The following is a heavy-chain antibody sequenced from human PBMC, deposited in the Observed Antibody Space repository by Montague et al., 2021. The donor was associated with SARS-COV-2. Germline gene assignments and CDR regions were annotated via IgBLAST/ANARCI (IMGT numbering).Heavy chain of an antibody. V-gene: IGHV3-23*01. CDR1: GFTFSSYA. CDR2: ISGSGGST. CDR3: AGTLLWFGELLYYYGMDV. Sequence: SLRLSCAASGFTFSSYAMSWVRQAPGKGLEWVSAISGSGGSTYYADSVKGRFTISRDNSKNTLYLQKNSLRAEDTAVYYCAGTLLWFGELLYYYGMDVWGQGTTVTVSS. J-gene: IGHJ6*02. D-gene: IGHD3-10*01.